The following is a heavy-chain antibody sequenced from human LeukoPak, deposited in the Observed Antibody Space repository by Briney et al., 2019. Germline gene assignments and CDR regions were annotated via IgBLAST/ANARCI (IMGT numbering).Heavy chain of an antibody. CDR2: ISYDGSNK. V-gene: IGHV3-30*03. CDR3: ARDRLWFGELGYFDY. D-gene: IGHD3-10*01. J-gene: IGHJ4*02. Sequence: GGSLRLSCAASGFTFSSYGMHWVRQAPGKGLEWVAVISYDGSNKYYADSVKGRFTISRDNSKNTLYLQMNSLRAQDTAVYNWARDRLWFGELGYFDYWGQGTLVTVSS. CDR1: GFTFSSYG.